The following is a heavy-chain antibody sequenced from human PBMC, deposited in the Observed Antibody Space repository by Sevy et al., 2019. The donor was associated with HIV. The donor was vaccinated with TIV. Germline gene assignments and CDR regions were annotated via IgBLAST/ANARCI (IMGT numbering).Heavy chain of an antibody. Sequence: GGFLRLSCAASGFTFSVSGMHWVRQAPGKGLEWLAVIWDDGHNKYYADSVKGRFTISRDNSKNTLFLQMNSLRVEDTAMYYCAKDQGGGQNHAITDLCDIWGHGTMVTVSS. CDR3: AKDQGGGQNHAITDLCDI. J-gene: IGHJ3*02. V-gene: IGHV3-33*06. D-gene: IGHD1-26*01. CDR1: GFTFSVSG. CDR2: IWDDGHNK.